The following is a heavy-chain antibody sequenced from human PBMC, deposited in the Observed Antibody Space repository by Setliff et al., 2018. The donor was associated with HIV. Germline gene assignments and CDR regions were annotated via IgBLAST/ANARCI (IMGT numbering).Heavy chain of an antibody. V-gene: IGHV1-69*05. Sequence: SVKVSCKASGGTFSTYAINWVRQAPGQGLECLGGIIPVSGTANYAERFQDRVTISTDESKTSVYLQVSSLTSEDTAVYYCASDREEYCGHDCSSPLDNWGPGTLVTVSS. CDR1: GGTFSTYA. J-gene: IGHJ4*02. CDR3: ASDREEYCGHDCSSPLDN. CDR2: IIPVSGTA. D-gene: IGHD2-21*02.